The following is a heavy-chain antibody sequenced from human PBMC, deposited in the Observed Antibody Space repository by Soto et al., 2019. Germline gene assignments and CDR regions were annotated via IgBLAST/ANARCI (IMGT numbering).Heavy chain of an antibody. V-gene: IGHV3-21*01. J-gene: IGHJ6*02. D-gene: IGHD6-6*01. Sequence: GGSLRLSCAASGFTFSSYSMNWVRQAPGKGLEWVSSISSSSSYIYYADSVKGRFTISRDNAKNSLYLQMNSLRAEDTAVYYCARVSRGSSGCCGYYYYGMDVWGQGTTVTVSS. CDR3: ARVSRGSSGCCGYYYYGMDV. CDR2: ISSSSSYI. CDR1: GFTFSSYS.